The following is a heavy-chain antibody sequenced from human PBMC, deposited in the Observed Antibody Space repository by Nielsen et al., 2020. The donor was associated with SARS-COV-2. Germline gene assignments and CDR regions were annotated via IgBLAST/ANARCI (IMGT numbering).Heavy chain of an antibody. CDR3: AKVTGPTSDY. V-gene: IGHV3-30*18. Sequence: GSLKISCAASGFTFSSYGMHWVRQAPGKGLEWVAVISYDGSNKYYADSVKGRFTISRDNSKNTLYLQMNSLRAEDTAVYYCAKVTGPTSDYWGQGTLVTVSS. CDR2: ISYDGSNK. D-gene: IGHD2-8*02. CDR1: GFTFSSYG. J-gene: IGHJ4*02.